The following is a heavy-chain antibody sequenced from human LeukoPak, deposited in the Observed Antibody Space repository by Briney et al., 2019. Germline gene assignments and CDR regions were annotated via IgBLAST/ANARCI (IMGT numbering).Heavy chain of an antibody. J-gene: IGHJ6*03. D-gene: IGHD3-3*01. Sequence: SETLSLTCTVSGGSISSSSYYWGWIRQPPGKGLEWIGSIYYSGSTYYNPSLKSRVTISVDTSKNQFSLKLSSVTAADTAVYYCARDTRHDFWSVYYMDVWGKGTTVTVSS. CDR1: GGSISSSSYY. CDR2: IYYSGST. V-gene: IGHV4-39*07. CDR3: ARDTRHDFWSVYYMDV.